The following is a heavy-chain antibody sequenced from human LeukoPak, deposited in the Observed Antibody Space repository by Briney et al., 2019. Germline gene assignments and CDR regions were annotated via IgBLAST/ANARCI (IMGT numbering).Heavy chain of an antibody. D-gene: IGHD3-22*01. J-gene: IGHJ4*02. Sequence: PGRSLRLSCAASGFTFSNSGMHWVRQAPGKGLEWVAVIWYDGSNKYYADSVKGRFTISRDNSKNTLYLQMNSLRAEDTAVYYCARELPPVVKFYFDYWGQGTLVTVPS. CDR3: ARELPPVVKFYFDY. CDR1: GFTFSNSG. CDR2: IWYDGSNK. V-gene: IGHV3-33*01.